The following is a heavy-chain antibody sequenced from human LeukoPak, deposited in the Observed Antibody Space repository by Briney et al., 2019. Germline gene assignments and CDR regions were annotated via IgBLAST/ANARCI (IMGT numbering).Heavy chain of an antibody. CDR3: AKQSIAVAGTGYFDY. D-gene: IGHD6-19*01. V-gene: IGHV4-59*01. CDR1: GGSISSYY. J-gene: IGHJ4*02. CDR2: IYYSGST. Sequence: KPSETLSLTCTVSGGSISSYYWSWIRQPPGKGLEWIGYIYYSGSTNYNPSLKSRVTISVDTSKNQFSLKLSSVTAADTAVYYCAKQSIAVAGTGYFDYWGQGTLVTVSS.